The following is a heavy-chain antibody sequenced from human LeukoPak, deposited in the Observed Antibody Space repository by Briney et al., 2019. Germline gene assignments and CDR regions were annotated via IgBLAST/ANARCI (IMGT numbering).Heavy chain of an antibody. D-gene: IGHD1-26*01. J-gene: IGHJ3*02. CDR3: AREPHKSSYYAFDI. CDR1: GFTFSSYA. CDR2: ISYDGSNK. Sequence: PGRSLRLSCAASGFTFSSYAMHWVRQAPGKGLEWVAVISYDGSNKYYADSVKGRFTISRDNSKNTLYLQMNSLRAEDTAVYYCAREPHKSSYYAFDIWGQGTMVTVSS. V-gene: IGHV3-30*14.